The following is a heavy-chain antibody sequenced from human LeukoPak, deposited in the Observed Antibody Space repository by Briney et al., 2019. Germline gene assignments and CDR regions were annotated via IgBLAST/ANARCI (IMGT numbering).Heavy chain of an antibody. V-gene: IGHV3-30*18. CDR2: ISYDGSNK. Sequence: PGGSLILSCAASGFTFSNYGMHWVRQAPGKGLEWVAIISYDGSNKYYADSVKGRFTISRDNSKNTLYLQMNSLRPEDTALYYCAKDSIRYTSSWFGFLDSWGQGTLVTVSS. J-gene: IGHJ4*02. CDR1: GFTFSNYG. CDR3: AKDSIRYTSSWFGFLDS. D-gene: IGHD6-13*01.